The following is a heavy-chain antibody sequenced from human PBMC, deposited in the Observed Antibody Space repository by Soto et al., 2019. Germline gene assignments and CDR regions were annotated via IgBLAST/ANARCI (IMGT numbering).Heavy chain of an antibody. V-gene: IGHV4-31*03. J-gene: IGHJ3*02. CDR2: IDYIGRA. D-gene: IGHD2-21*01. Sequence: PSETLSLTCTVSGGSISSDNYFWSWIRQHPGKGLEWIGYIDYIGRAYYNPSLKSRVTTSVDTSKNQFSLRLSSVTVAVTATYYCSRVVYSAAASDAFDIWDQGTVVTVSS. CDR3: SRVVYSAAASDAFDI. CDR1: GGSISSDNYF.